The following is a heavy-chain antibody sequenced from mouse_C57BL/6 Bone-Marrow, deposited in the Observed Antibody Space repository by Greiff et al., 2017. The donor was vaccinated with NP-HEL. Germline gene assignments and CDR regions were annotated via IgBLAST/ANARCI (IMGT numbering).Heavy chain of an antibody. V-gene: IGHV1-55*01. J-gene: IGHJ4*01. CDR1: GYTFTSYW. CDR2: IYPGSGST. D-gene: IGHD2-10*02. CDR3: ARVSLGNAMDY. Sequence: QVHVKQPGAELVKPGASVKMSCKASGYTFTSYWITWVKQRPGQGLEWIGDIYPGSGSTNYNEKFKSKATLTVDTSSSTAYMQLSSLTSEDSAVYYCARVSLGNAMDYWGQGTSVTVSS.